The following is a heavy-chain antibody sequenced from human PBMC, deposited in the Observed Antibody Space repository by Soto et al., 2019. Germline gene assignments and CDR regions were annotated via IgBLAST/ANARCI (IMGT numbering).Heavy chain of an antibody. Sequence: GGSLSLSCAASGFPFSSYCMHWVRQAPGKGLEWVAVIWYDGSNKYYADSVKGRFTISRDNSKNTLYLQMNSLRAEDTAVYYCARDPDGIAARPGIDYWGQGTLVTVSS. CDR2: IWYDGSNK. J-gene: IGHJ4*02. CDR3: ARDPDGIAARPGIDY. CDR1: GFPFSSYC. V-gene: IGHV3-33*01. D-gene: IGHD6-6*01.